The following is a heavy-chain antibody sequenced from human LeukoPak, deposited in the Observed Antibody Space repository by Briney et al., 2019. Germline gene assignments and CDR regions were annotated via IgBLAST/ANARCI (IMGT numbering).Heavy chain of an antibody. CDR2: ISYDGSNK. CDR1: GFTFSSYA. CDR3: ARAGRGGGSFSPYYYYYMDV. D-gene: IGHD2-15*01. V-gene: IGHV3-30*04. Sequence: GGSLRLSCAASGFTFSSYAMHWVRQAPGKGLEWVAVISYDGSNKYYADSVKGRFTISRDNSKNTLYLQMNSLRAEDTAVYYCARAGRGGGSFSPYYYYYMDVWGKGTTVTVSS. J-gene: IGHJ6*03.